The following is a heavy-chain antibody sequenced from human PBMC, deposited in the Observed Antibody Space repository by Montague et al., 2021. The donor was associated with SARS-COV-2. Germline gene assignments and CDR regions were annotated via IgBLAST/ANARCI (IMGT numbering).Heavy chain of an antibody. CDR2: IYYSGST. Sequence: SETLSLTCTVSGDSISSSSYYWGLLRPPPGRGLEWIGSIYYSGSTYYKPSLNRRVTISVDTSKNQFSLKMSSVTAADTAVYYCARVGRKLMVGVSGMDVWGQGTTVTVSS. D-gene: IGHD2-15*01. CDR3: ARVGRKLMVGVSGMDV. J-gene: IGHJ6*02. CDR1: GDSISSSSYY. V-gene: IGHV4-39*07.